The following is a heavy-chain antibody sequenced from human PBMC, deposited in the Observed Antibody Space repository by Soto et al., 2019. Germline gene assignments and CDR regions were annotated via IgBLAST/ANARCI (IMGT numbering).Heavy chain of an antibody. CDR2: IYYTGST. J-gene: IGHJ3*02. Sequence: QVQLQESGPGLVKPSQTLSLTCTVSGGSISSGGYYWTWIRQHPGKGLEWIGYIYYTGSTYSNPSLKSRITTSVDTSKNQFSLNLSSVTAADTAVYYCARAHLAYGSGGSCPGAFDIWGQGTTVTVSS. V-gene: IGHV4-31*03. D-gene: IGHD2-15*01. CDR1: GGSISSGGYY. CDR3: ARAHLAYGSGGSCPGAFDI.